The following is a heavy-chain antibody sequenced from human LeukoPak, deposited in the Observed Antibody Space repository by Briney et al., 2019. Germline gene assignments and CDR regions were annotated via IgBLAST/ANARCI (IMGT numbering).Heavy chain of an antibody. V-gene: IGHV4-39*07. CDR3: ARDFTPPFSSGYYFSGGGYYYYYYMDV. J-gene: IGHJ6*03. CDR1: GGSISSSSYY. D-gene: IGHD3-3*01. CDR2: IYYSGST. Sequence: PSETLSLTCTVSGGSISSSSYYWGWIRQPPGKGLEWIGSIYYSGSTYYNPSLKSRVTISVDTSKNQFSLKLSSVTAADTAVYYCARDFTPPFSSGYYFSGGGYYYYYYMDVWGKGTTVTVSS.